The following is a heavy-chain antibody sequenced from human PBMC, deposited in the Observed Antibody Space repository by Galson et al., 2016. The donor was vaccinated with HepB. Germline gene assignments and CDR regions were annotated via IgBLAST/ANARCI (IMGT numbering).Heavy chain of an antibody. Sequence: SLRLSCAASGFTFDDYALHWVRQTPGKGLEWVSLISGDGYSTYYADSVKGRFTISRDNAKNTLYLQMNSLRAEDTAVYYCTKSDYGDYWGQGTLVTVSS. CDR2: ISGDGYST. CDR3: TKSDYGDY. V-gene: IGHV3-43*02. J-gene: IGHJ4*02. CDR1: GFTFDDYA.